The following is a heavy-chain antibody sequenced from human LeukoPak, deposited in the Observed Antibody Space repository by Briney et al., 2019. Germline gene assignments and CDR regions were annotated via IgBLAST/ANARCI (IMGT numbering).Heavy chain of an antibody. CDR2: IIPIFGTA. CDR1: GGTFSSYA. D-gene: IGHD6-19*01. V-gene: IGHV1-69*13. Sequence: VASVKVSCKASGGTFSSYAISWVRQAPGQGLEWMGGIIPIFGTANYAQKFQGRVTITEDESTSTAYMELSSLRSEDTAVYYCARGVYGSSGFSFDYWGQGTLVTVSS. J-gene: IGHJ4*02. CDR3: ARGVYGSSGFSFDY.